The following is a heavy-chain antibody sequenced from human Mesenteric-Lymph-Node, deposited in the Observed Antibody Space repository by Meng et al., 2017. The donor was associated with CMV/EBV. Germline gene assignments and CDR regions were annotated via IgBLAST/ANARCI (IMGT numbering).Heavy chain of an antibody. CDR2: ISWNSVSI. CDR3: VKDKGSSGWSEYYYYGMDV. J-gene: IGHJ6*02. D-gene: IGHD6-19*01. V-gene: IGHV3-9*01. CDR1: GFTFSSYW. Sequence: SLKISCAASGFTFSSYWMHWVRQVPGKGLEWVSGISWNSVSIGYADSVKGRFTISRDKAKNSLYLQMNSLRAEDTALYYCVKDKGSSGWSEYYYYGMDVWGQGTTVTVSS.